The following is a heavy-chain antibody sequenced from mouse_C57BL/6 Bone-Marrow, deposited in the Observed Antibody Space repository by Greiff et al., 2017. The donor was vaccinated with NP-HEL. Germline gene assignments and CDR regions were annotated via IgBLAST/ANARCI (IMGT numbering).Heavy chain of an antibody. CDR1: GFTFTDYY. CDR2: IRNKANGYTT. D-gene: IGHD1-1*01. CDR3: ASLYDGSSLAWFAY. V-gene: IGHV7-3*01. Sequence: DVHLVESGGGLVQPGGSLSLSCAASGFTFTDYYMSWVRQPPGKALEWLGFIRNKANGYTTEYSASVKGRFTISRDNSQSILYLQMNALRAEDSATDYCASLYDGSSLAWFAYWGQGTLVTVSA. J-gene: IGHJ3*01.